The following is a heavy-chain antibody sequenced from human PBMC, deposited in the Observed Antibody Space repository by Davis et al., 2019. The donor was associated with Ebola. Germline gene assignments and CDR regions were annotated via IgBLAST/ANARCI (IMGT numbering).Heavy chain of an antibody. J-gene: IGHJ4*02. D-gene: IGHD2-2*01. V-gene: IGHV3-23*01. CDR2: IFHSGGGT. Sequence: GGSLRLSCAASGFTFSSYAMSWVRQAPGKGLEWVSAIFHSGGGTFYADSVKGRFTISTDISKNTLYLQMNSLKTEDTAVYYCTTDDPIVVVPAAILWGQGTLVTVSS. CDR1: GFTFSSYA. CDR3: TTDDPIVVVPAAIL.